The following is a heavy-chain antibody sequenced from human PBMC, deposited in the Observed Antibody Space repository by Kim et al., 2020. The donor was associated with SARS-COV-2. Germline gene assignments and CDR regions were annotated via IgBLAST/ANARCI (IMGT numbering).Heavy chain of an antibody. CDR1: GFTFSSYA. CDR3: ARDFADFWSPHFY. J-gene: IGHJ4*02. Sequence: GGSLRLSCAASGFTFSSYAMSWVRQSPGRGLEWVSTISGSTTNTYYADSVKGRFTISRDNSKNTLYLQMNSLRPEDTAIYYCARDFADFWSPHFYWGPGTLVTVSS. CDR2: ISGSTTNT. D-gene: IGHD3-3*01. V-gene: IGHV3-23*01.